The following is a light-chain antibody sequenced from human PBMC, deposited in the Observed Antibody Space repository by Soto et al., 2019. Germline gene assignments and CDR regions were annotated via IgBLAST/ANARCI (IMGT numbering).Light chain of an antibody. Sequence: QSALTQPPSASGSPGQSVTISCTGTSSDFGGYNYISWYQQHPGKAPKLMIYEVSKRPSGVPDRFSGSKSGNTASLTVAGLQAEDEADYYCSSYAGSIFVVFGGGTKVTVL. V-gene: IGLV2-8*01. CDR3: SSYAGSIFVV. J-gene: IGLJ2*01. CDR1: SSDFGGYNY. CDR2: EVS.